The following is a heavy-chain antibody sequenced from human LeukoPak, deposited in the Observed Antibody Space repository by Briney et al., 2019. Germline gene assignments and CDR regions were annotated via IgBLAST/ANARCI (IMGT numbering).Heavy chain of an antibody. CDR3: ARANWGFGFDY. CDR1: NDSISSSSYY. Sequence: PSETLSLTCTVSNDSISSSSYYWGWIRQPPGKGLEWIGSIYYSGSTYYNPSLKSRVTISVDTSKNQFSLKLSSVTAADTAVYYCARANWGFGFDYWGQGTLVTVSS. D-gene: IGHD7-27*01. CDR2: IYYSGST. V-gene: IGHV4-39*01. J-gene: IGHJ4*02.